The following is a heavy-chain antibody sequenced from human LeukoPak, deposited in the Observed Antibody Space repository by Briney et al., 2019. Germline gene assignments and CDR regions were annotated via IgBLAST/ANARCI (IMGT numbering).Heavy chain of an antibody. J-gene: IGHJ5*02. CDR1: GITFSTYW. CDR3: ARDLQGAMAT. Sequence: PGGSLRLSCAGSGITFSTYWMHWVRQAPGKGLVWVSRINSEGSTISYADSVKGRFTISRDNAKNTLFLQMNSLRAEDTAVYYCARDLQGAMATWGQGTLVTVSS. D-gene: IGHD1-26*01. CDR2: INSEGSTI. V-gene: IGHV3-74*01.